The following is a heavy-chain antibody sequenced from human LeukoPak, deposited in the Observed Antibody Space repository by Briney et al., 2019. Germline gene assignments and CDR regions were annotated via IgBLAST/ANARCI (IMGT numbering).Heavy chain of an antibody. CDR1: GGSFSGYY. Sequence: SETLSLTCAVCGGSFSGYYWSWIRQPPGKGLEWIGEINDSGSTNYNPSLKRRVTISVDTSKNQFSLKLSSVTAADTAVYYCALLRELYYYDSIDAFDIWGQGTMVTVSS. V-gene: IGHV4-34*01. CDR2: INDSGST. J-gene: IGHJ3*02. D-gene: IGHD3-22*01. CDR3: ALLRELYYYDSIDAFDI.